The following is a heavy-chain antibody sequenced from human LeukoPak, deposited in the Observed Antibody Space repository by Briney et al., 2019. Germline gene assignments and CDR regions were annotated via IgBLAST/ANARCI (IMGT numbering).Heavy chain of an antibody. Sequence: GGSLRLSCAVSGFTFSSYAMSWVRQAPGKGLEWVSSISSSTNYIYYAESVKGRFTISRDNAKNSLYLQMNSLRAEDTAMYYCARTYYYGSGSYDYWGQGTLDTVSS. CDR2: ISSSTNYI. CDR3: ARTYYYGSGSYDY. J-gene: IGHJ4*02. V-gene: IGHV3-21*01. D-gene: IGHD3-10*01. CDR1: GFTFSSYA.